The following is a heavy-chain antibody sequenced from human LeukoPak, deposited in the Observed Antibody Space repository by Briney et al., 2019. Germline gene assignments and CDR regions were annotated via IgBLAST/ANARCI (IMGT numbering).Heavy chain of an antibody. V-gene: IGHV1-18*04. D-gene: IGHD6-19*01. CDR1: GFGFSSYG. CDR2: ISAYTGQT. CDR3: ARGPGIDVAGVFDY. J-gene: IGHJ4*02. Sequence: ASVKVSCKASGFGFSSYGINWVRQAPGQRLEWMGRISAYTGQTKYLQKMRGRVTMTTDTSTNTAYMELRSLTSDDTAVYYCARGPGIDVAGVFDYWGQGTLVTVSS.